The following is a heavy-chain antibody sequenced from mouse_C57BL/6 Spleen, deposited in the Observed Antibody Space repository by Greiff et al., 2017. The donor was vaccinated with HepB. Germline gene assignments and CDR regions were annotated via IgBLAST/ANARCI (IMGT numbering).Heavy chain of an antibody. D-gene: IGHD1-1*01. J-gene: IGHJ3*01. CDR3: ARHGSAWFAY. V-gene: IGHV5-6*01. CDR2: ISSGGSYT. Sequence: VQLKESGGDLVKPGGSLKLSCAASGFTFSSYGMSWVRQTPDKRLEWVATISSGGSYTYYPDSVKGRFTISRDNAKNTLYLQMSSLKSEDTAMYYCARHGSAWFAYWGQGTLVTVSA. CDR1: GFTFSSYG.